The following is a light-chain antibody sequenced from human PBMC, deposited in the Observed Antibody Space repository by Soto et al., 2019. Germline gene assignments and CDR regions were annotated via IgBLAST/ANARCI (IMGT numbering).Light chain of an antibody. Sequence: EIVMTQSPATLSVSPGERATLSCRASQSVSTNLAWYQQKPGQAPRLLIYNALTRATGIPARFSGSGSGTEFTLTISSLQSEDSAVYYCQQRHMWPITFGQGTRLEIK. CDR3: QQRHMWPIT. CDR2: NAL. V-gene: IGKV3-15*01. J-gene: IGKJ5*01. CDR1: QSVSTN.